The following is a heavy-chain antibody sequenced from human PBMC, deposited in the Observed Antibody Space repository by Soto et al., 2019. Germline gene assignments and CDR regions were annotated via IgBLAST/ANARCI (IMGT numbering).Heavy chain of an antibody. D-gene: IGHD2-8*01. CDR3: TKHLSNGSPDP. CDR2: ISGSGGGT. CDR1: GFTFSSYW. Sequence: GGSLRLSCAASGFTFSSYWMSWVRQAPGKGLEWVSLISGSGGGTYYADSVKGRFTISRDNAKNTLYLQMNSLRAEDTAVFYCTKHLSNGSPDPWGQGTLVTVSS. V-gene: IGHV3-23*01. J-gene: IGHJ5*02.